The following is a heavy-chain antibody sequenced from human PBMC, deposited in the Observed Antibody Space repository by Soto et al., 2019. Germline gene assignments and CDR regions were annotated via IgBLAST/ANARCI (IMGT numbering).Heavy chain of an antibody. V-gene: IGHV1-18*01. J-gene: IGHJ5*02. CDR3: AGDMAVAVAGFNWFDP. Sequence: QVQLVQSGAEVKKPGASVKVSCKASGYTFTSYGISWVRQAPGQGLEWMGWISAYNGNTNYAQKLQGRVTMTTDTSTSTAYMELRSLRSDDTAVYDSAGDMAVAVAGFNWFDPWGQGTLVTVSS. CDR1: GYTFTSYG. CDR2: ISAYNGNT. D-gene: IGHD6-19*01.